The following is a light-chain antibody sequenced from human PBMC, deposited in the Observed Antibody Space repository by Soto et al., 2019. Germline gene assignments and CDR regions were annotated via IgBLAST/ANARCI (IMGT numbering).Light chain of an antibody. Sequence: IRMYLSPSSWSGKTGDRVGITVLASQGISSYLAWYQQKPGKAPKLLIYAASTLQSGVPSRFSGSGSGTDFTLTISCLQSEDFATYYCQEYYIYPRPFGQ. J-gene: IGKJ1*01. CDR1: QGISSY. V-gene: IGKV1-8*01. CDR3: QEYYIYPRP. CDR2: AAS.